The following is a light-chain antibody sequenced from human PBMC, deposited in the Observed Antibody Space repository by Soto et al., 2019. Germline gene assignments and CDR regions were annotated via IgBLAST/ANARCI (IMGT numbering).Light chain of an antibody. Sequence: QSVLTHPPSVSGAPGQRVTISCTGSSSNIGAGYDVHWYQQRPGTAPKLLIYGNSNRPSGVPDRFSGSKSGNSASLALTGLQAEDEADYYCQSYDSSLRVFGTGTKLTVL. CDR2: GNS. V-gene: IGLV1-40*01. CDR3: QSYDSSLRV. CDR1: SSNIGAGYD. J-gene: IGLJ1*01.